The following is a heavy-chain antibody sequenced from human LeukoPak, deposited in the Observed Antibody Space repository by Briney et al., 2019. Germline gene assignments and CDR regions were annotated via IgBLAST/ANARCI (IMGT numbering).Heavy chain of an antibody. CDR1: GGSISSGSYF. D-gene: IGHD3-22*01. CDR2: IYTSGST. V-gene: IGHV4-61*02. J-gene: IGHJ4*02. Sequence: SETLSLTCTVSGGSISSGSYFWSWIRQPAGKGLEWIGRIYTSGSTNYSPSLKSRVTISVDTSRNQFSLNLTSVTAADTAMYYCARSCPNDFNYYDSSGSFDYWGQGTLVTVSS. CDR3: ARSCPNDFNYYDSSGSFDY.